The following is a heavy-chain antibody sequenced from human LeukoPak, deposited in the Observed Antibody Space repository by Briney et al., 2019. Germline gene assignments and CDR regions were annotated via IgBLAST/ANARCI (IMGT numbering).Heavy chain of an antibody. CDR2: ISGSGGST. Sequence: GGSLRLSCAASGFTFSSYAMSWVRQAPGKGLEWVSAISGSGGSTYYADSVKGRFTISRYNSKNTLYLQMNSLRAEDTAVYYCAKDGTITMIVVVITSYYFDYWGQGTLVTVSS. V-gene: IGHV3-23*01. D-gene: IGHD3-22*01. CDR3: AKDGTITMIVVVITSYYFDY. J-gene: IGHJ4*02. CDR1: GFTFSSYA.